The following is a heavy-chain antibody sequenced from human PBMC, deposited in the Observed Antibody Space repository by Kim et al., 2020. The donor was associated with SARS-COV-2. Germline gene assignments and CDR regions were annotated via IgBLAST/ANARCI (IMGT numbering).Heavy chain of an antibody. D-gene: IGHD3-10*01. CDR2: IKSKTDGGTT. CDR3: TTVSGASYYGSGSYYYYYGMDV. J-gene: IGHJ6*02. Sequence: GGSLRLSCAASGFTFSNAWMSWVRQAPGKGLEWVGRIKSKTDGGTTDYAAPVKGRFTISRDDSKNTLYLQMNSLKTEDTAVYYCTTVSGASYYGSGSYYYYYGMDVWGQGTTVTVSS. CDR1: GFTFSNAW. V-gene: IGHV3-15*01.